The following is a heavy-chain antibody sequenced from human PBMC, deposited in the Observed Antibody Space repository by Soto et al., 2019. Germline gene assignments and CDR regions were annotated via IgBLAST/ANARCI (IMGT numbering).Heavy chain of an antibody. Sequence: LFLTCTVSGGSISSSSYYWGWIRQPPGKGLEWIGNVYYGGSTYYNPSLKSRVTISVETSKSQFSLKLSSVAAADTAVYYCAGGDYYHSSGYYFYYYTMDVWGQGTTVTVSS. J-gene: IGHJ6*02. V-gene: IGHV4-39*01. CDR1: GGSISSSSYY. CDR3: AGGDYYHSSGYYFYYYTMDV. CDR2: VYYGGST. D-gene: IGHD3-22*01.